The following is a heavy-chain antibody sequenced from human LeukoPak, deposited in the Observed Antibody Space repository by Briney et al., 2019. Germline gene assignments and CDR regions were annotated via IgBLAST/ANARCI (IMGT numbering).Heavy chain of an antibody. D-gene: IGHD4-11*01. J-gene: IGHJ6*03. CDR1: GFTLDDYG. CDR3: ARAISLNYEHYYYMDV. Sequence: PGGSLRLSCAASGFTLDDYGMSWVRQAPGKGLEWVSGINWNGGSTGYADSVKGRFTISRDNAKNSLYLQMNSLRAEDTALYYCARAISLNYEHYYYMDVWGKGTTVTVSS. V-gene: IGHV3-20*04. CDR2: INWNGGST.